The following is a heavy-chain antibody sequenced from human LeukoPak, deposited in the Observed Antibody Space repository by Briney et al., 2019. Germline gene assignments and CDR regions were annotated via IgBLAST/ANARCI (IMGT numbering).Heavy chain of an antibody. CDR3: ARAAYDSSGYLTL. CDR1: GFTFSSYG. D-gene: IGHD3-22*01. CDR2: IWYDGTNR. Sequence: GGSLRLSCAASGFTFSSYGMHWVRQAPGKGLEWVAVIWYDGTNRYYADSVKGRFTISRDSSKNTLYLQMNNLRAEDTALYYCARAAYDSSGYLTLWGQGTLVTVSS. J-gene: IGHJ4*02. V-gene: IGHV3-33*01.